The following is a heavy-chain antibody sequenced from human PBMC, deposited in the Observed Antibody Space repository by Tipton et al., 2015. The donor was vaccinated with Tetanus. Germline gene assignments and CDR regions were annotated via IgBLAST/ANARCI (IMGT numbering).Heavy chain of an antibody. CDR1: GFTFSSYG. CDR3: AKDWAPVVAYYYYGMDV. V-gene: IGHV3-30*18. J-gene: IGHJ6*02. CDR2: ISYDGSNK. D-gene: IGHD2-15*01. Sequence: SLRLSCAASGFTFSSYGMHWVRQAPGKGLEWVAVISYDGSNKYYADSVKGRFTISRDNSKNTLYLQMNSLRAEDTAVYYCAKDWAPVVAYYYYGMDVWGQGTTVTVSS.